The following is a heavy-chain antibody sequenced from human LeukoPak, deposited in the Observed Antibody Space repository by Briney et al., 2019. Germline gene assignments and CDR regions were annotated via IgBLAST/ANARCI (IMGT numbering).Heavy chain of an antibody. V-gene: IGHV3-30*18. CDR2: ISYDGVNK. CDR3: AKDYATRWALDY. D-gene: IGHD2-2*01. Sequence: GGSLRLSCEAPGFTFSSNGVHWVRQAPGKGLEWVALISYDGVNKFYADSVRGRFIISRDNSKNALYLQMNSLRVEDTAVYYCAKDYATRWALDYWGPGTLVTVSS. J-gene: IGHJ4*02. CDR1: GFTFSSNG.